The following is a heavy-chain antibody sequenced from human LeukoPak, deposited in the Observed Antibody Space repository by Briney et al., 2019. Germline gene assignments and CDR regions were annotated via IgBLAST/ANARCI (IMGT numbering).Heavy chain of an antibody. Sequence: ASVKVSCKASGYTFTSYYMHWVRQAPGQGLEWMGIINPSGGSTSYAQKFQGRVTMTRDTSTSTVYTGLSSLRSEDTAVYYCARGVTGVVYSSSWHSWFDPWGQGTLVTVSS. CDR1: GYTFTSYY. CDR2: INPSGGST. J-gene: IGHJ5*02. CDR3: ARGVTGVVYSSSWHSWFDP. D-gene: IGHD6-13*01. V-gene: IGHV1-46*01.